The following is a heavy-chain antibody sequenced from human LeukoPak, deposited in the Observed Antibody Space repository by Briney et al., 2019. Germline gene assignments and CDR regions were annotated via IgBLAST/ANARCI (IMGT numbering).Heavy chain of an antibody. V-gene: IGHV3-30*02. J-gene: IGHJ4*02. Sequence: GGSLRLSCAASGFTFSSYGMHWVRQAPGKGLEWVAFIRYDGSKKYYADSVKGRFTISRDNSKNKLYLQMKGLRAEDTAVYYCAKDIYDFWSGSFDYWGQGTLVTVSS. CDR2: IRYDGSKK. CDR1: GFTFSSYG. D-gene: IGHD3-3*01. CDR3: AKDIYDFWSGSFDY.